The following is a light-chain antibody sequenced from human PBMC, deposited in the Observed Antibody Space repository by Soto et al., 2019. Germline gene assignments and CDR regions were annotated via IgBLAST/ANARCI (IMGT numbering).Light chain of an antibody. CDR2: DAS. J-gene: IGKJ4*01. CDR1: QSISSW. V-gene: IGKV1-5*01. Sequence: DIQMAQSPSTLSASVGGRVTIHCRASQSISSWLAWYQQKPGKAPKLLIYDASSLESGVPSRFSGSGSGTEFTLTISSLQPDDFATYYCQQYNSYRLTFGGGTKVDI. CDR3: QQYNSYRLT.